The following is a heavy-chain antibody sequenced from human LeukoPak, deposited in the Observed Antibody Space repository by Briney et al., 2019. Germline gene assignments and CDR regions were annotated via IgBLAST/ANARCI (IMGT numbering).Heavy chain of an antibody. CDR2: IYPCGSDN. Sequence: GGSLKISCKGSGYNFTSYWIGWVRQMPGEGLEWVGIIYPCGSDNRYSPSFQGQVTISADKSISTAYLQWSSLKASDTAMYYCARVDYYDSSGYYFDYYYYGMDVWGQGTTVTVSS. J-gene: IGHJ6*02. V-gene: IGHV5-51*01. CDR1: GYNFTSYW. D-gene: IGHD3-22*01. CDR3: ARVDYYDSSGYYFDYYYYGMDV.